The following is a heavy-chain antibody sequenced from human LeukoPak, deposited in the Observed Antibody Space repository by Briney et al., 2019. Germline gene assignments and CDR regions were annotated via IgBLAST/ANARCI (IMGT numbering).Heavy chain of an antibody. D-gene: IGHD3-10*01. V-gene: IGHV3-23*01. Sequence: QTGGSLRLSCAASGFTFSNYAMSWVRQAPGKGLEWVSGISGSGGSTYYADSVKGRLTISRDNSKNTLYLQMDSLRAEDTAVYYCAGEGTSRGYWGQGTLVTVSS. CDR2: ISGSGGST. CDR1: GFTFSNYA. CDR3: AGEGTSRGY. J-gene: IGHJ4*02.